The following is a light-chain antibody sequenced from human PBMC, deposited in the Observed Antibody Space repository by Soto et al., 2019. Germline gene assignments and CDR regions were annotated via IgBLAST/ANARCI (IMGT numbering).Light chain of an antibody. CDR2: SNN. Sequence: QSVLTQPPSASGTPGQRVTISCSGSSHNIGGNAVIWYQQLPATAPKVLIYSNNQRPSGVPLRSSGPKSGASASLAISGLQSVDEADYNCAAWDDGMNGKVFGIGTKVTAL. V-gene: IGLV1-44*01. CDR3: AAWDDGMNGKV. CDR1: SHNIGGNA. J-gene: IGLJ1*01.